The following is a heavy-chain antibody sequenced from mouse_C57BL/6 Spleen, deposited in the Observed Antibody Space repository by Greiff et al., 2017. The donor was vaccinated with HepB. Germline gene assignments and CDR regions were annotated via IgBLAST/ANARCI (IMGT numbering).Heavy chain of an antibody. CDR2: IYPGSGST. Sequence: QVHVKQPGAELVKPGASVKMSCKASGYTFTSYWITWVKQRPGQGLEWIGDIYPGSGSTNYNEKFKSKATLTVDTSSSTAYMQLSSLTSEDSAVYYCARYRVRDYGSLDVWGTGTTVTVSS. CDR1: GYTFTSYW. CDR3: ARYRVRDYGSLDV. D-gene: IGHD1-1*01. V-gene: IGHV1-55*01. J-gene: IGHJ1*03.